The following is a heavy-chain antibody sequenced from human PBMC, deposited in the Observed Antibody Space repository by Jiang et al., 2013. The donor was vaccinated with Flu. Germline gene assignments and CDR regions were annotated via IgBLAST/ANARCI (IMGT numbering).Heavy chain of an antibody. Sequence: WIRQSPGRDWNGLGISITVGAPTTTPPSKSRVTISVDTSKNQFSLKLSSVTAADTAVYYCARDKGPHYDILTGYYGMDVWGQGTTVTVSS. J-gene: IGHJ6*02. V-gene: IGHV4-59*01. CDR2: SITVGAP. CDR3: ARDKGPHYDILTGYYGMDV. D-gene: IGHD3-9*01.